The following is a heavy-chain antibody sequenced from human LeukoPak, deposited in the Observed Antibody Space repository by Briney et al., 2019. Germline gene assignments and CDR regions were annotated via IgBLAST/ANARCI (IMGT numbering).Heavy chain of an antibody. D-gene: IGHD4-17*01. CDR3: AKAHPLRPHFDY. CDR1: GFTFSSYA. J-gene: IGHJ4*02. Sequence: GGSLRLSCAASGFTFSSYAMSWVRQAPGKGLEWVSAISGSGGSTYYADSVKGRFTISGDNSKNTLYLQMNSLRAKDTAVYYCAKAHPLRPHFDYWGQGTLVTVSS. V-gene: IGHV3-23*01. CDR2: ISGSGGST.